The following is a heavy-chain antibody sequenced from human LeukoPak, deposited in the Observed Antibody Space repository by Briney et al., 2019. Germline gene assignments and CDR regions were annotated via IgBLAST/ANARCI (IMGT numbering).Heavy chain of an antibody. CDR2: IIPIFGTA. V-gene: IGHV1-69*13. CDR3: AREGADYSNSYYFVY. D-gene: IGHD4-11*01. Sequence: SVKVSCKACGGTFSSYAISWVRQAPGQGLELMGGIIPIFGTANYAQKFQGRVTITADESTSTAYMELSSLRSEDTAVYYCAREGADYSNSYYFVYWGQGTLVTVSS. CDR1: GGTFSSYA. J-gene: IGHJ4*02.